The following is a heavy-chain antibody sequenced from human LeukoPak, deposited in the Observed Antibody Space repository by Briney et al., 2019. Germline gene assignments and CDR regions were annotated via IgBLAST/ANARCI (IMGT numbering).Heavy chain of an antibody. CDR1: GFTFSSYA. J-gene: IGHJ4*02. Sequence: GGSLRLSCAASGFTFSSYAMSWVRQAPGKGLEWVSAISGSGGSTYYADSVKGRFTISRDNAKNSLYLQMNGLRAEDTAVYYCARHEYYGSGSYFLNYWDQGTLVTVSS. CDR3: ARHEYYGSGSYFLNY. V-gene: IGHV3-23*01. D-gene: IGHD3-10*01. CDR2: ISGSGGST.